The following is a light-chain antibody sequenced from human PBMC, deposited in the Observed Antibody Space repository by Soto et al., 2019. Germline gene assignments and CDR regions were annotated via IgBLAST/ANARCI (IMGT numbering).Light chain of an antibody. Sequence: EVVLTQSPDTLSLSPGETSTLSCRASQDVSIYVAWYQKRPGQPPRLVVYDASKRATGIPARFSGSGSGTDFTLTIATLEPEDLVVYYCQQRRNWPTFGGGTKVE. CDR3: QQRRNWPT. V-gene: IGKV3-11*01. CDR2: DAS. CDR1: QDVSIY. J-gene: IGKJ4*01.